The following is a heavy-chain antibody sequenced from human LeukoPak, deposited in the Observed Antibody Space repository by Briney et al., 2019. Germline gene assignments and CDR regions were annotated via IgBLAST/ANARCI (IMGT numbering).Heavy chain of an antibody. CDR2: IRYDGSNK. CDR1: GFTFSSYG. Sequence: GGSLRLSCAASGFTFSSYGMHWVRQAPGKGLEWVAFIRYDGSNKYYADSVKGRFTISRDNSKNTLYLQMNSLRAEDTAVYYCAKGPYYYGSGSYYNDYWGQGTLVTVSS. D-gene: IGHD3-10*01. J-gene: IGHJ4*02. V-gene: IGHV3-30*02. CDR3: AKGPYYYGSGSYYNDY.